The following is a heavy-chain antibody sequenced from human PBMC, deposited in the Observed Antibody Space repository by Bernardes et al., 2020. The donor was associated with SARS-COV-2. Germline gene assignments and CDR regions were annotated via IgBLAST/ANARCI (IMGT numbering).Heavy chain of an antibody. CDR1: GGSISSSSYY. J-gene: IGHJ4*02. D-gene: IGHD3-3*01. V-gene: IGHV4-39*01. CDR3: ARRPRRSNYDFWSGLLLDY. CDR2: IYYSGST. Sequence: SETLSLTCTVSGGSISSSSYYWGWIRQPPGKGLEWIGSIYYSGSTYYNPSLKSRVTISIDTSKNQFSLKLSSVTAADTAVYYCARRPRRSNYDFWSGLLLDYWGQGILVIVYS.